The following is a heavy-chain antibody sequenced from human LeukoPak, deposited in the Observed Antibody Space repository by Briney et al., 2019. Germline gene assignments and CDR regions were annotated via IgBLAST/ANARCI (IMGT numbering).Heavy chain of an antibody. CDR3: ARLAATGTWVEY. Sequence: SVKVSCKASGGSFINYAFSWVRQAPGKGLEWMGGIMPIFGSANYAQKFHGRVTITADTSTSTAYMELRSLRSDDTAVYYCARLAATGTWVEYWGQGTLVTVSS. CDR1: GGSFINYA. D-gene: IGHD6-13*01. CDR2: IMPIFGSA. V-gene: IGHV1-69*06. J-gene: IGHJ4*02.